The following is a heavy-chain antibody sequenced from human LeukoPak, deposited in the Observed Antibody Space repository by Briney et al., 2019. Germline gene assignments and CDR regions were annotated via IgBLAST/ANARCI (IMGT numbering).Heavy chain of an antibody. V-gene: IGHV3-30-3*01. D-gene: IGHD2-21*02. CDR2: ISYDGTNK. CDR1: GFTFSSYA. J-gene: IGHJ4*02. CDR3: ARGFVLGAAKNYFDY. Sequence: GGSLRLSCAASGFTFSSYAMHWVRQAPGKGLEWVAVISYDGTNKYYADSVKGRFTISRDNSKNTLSLQMNSLRAEDTALYYCARGFVLGAAKNYFDYWGQGALVTVSS.